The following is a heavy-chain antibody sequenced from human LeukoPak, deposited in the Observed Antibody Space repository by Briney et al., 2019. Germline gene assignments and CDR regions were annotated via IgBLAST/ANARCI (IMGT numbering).Heavy chain of an antibody. CDR1: GYTFTGYY. V-gene: IGHV1-2*02. CDR2: INPNSGGT. Sequence: ASVKVSCKASGYTFTGYYMHWVRQAPGQGLEWMGWINPNSGGTNYAQKFQGRVTMTRDTSISTAYMELSRLRSDDTAVYYCARRGYSYGHYYYYYMDVWGKGTTVTISS. CDR3: ARRGYSYGHYYYYYMDV. J-gene: IGHJ6*03. D-gene: IGHD5-18*01.